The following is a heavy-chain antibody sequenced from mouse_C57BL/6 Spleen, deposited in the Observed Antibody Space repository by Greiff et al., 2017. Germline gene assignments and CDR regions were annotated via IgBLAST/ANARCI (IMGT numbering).Heavy chain of an antibody. Sequence: QVQLQQSGAELVRPGASVTLSCKASGYTFTDYEMHWVKQTPVHGLEWIGAIDPETGGTAYNQKVKGKAILTADKSSSTAYMKLRSLTSEDSAVYYCVTTVGTSLDYWGQGTTLTVSS. D-gene: IGHD1-1*01. CDR3: VTTVGTSLDY. CDR2: IDPETGGT. J-gene: IGHJ2*01. V-gene: IGHV1-15*01. CDR1: GYTFTDYE.